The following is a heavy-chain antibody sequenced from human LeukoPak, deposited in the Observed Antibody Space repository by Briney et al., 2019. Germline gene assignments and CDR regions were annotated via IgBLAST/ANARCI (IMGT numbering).Heavy chain of an antibody. D-gene: IGHD6-13*01. CDR3: AKSGIAAAGQRGYFDC. J-gene: IGHJ4*02. CDR2: ISNDGSNK. CDR1: GFTFSSYG. Sequence: GGSLRLSCAASGFTFSSYGIHWVRQAPGKGLEWVAVISNDGSNKYYADSVKGRFTISRDNSKNTVYLQMNSLRGEGTAVYYCAKSGIAAAGQRGYFDCWGQGTLVTVSS. V-gene: IGHV3-30*18.